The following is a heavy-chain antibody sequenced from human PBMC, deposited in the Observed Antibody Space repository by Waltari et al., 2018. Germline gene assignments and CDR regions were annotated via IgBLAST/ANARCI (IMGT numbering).Heavy chain of an antibody. V-gene: IGHV3-7*04. D-gene: IGHD2-21*01. J-gene: IGHJ6*02. CDR2: IKEEGRER. CDR3: ARGPY. Sequence: EVRLVESGGGLVQPGGSLRLSCAASGFTFSSSWMSWVRQAPGKGLEWVDSIKEEGRERYYVDSAKGRSTISRDNAKTSLFLQMNSLRVEDTAVYYCARGPYWGQGTTVTVSS. CDR1: GFTFSSSW.